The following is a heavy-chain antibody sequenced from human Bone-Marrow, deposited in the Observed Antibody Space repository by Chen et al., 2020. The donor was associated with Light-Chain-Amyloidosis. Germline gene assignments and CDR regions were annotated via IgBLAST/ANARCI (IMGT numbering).Heavy chain of an antibody. CDR2: IYYSGST. D-gene: IGHD2-15*01. CDR1: GGPFSSDGYY. CDR3: ARDRCSGGSCSEDF. Sequence: QVHLQESGPGLVYPSQTLSLTCTVSGGPFSSDGYYWSWIRQRPGAGLEWIGYIYYSGSTSYNPSLKSRVSISVDTSKNQFSLKLSSLTAADTAVYYCARDRCSGGSCSEDFWGQGTLVTVSS. J-gene: IGHJ4*02. V-gene: IGHV4-31*03.